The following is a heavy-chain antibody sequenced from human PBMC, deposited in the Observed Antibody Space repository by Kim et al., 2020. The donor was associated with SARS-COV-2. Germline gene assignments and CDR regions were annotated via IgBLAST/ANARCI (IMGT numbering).Heavy chain of an antibody. CDR1: GGSISSSSYY. J-gene: IGHJ4*02. CDR3: VRGTPYGDFIDS. Sequence: ETLSLTCTVSGGSISSSSYYWGWIRQPPGKGLEWMGSIYYSGSTYYNLSLKSRVSISLDTSKTHFSLTVSSVTAADTAIFYCVRGTPYGDFIDSWGQGTLVTVSS. D-gene: IGHD4-17*01. V-gene: IGHV4-39*07. CDR2: IYYSGST.